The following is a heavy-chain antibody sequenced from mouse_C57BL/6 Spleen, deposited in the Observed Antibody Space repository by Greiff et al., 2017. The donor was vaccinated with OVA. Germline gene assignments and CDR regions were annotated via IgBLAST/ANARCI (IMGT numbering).Heavy chain of an antibody. D-gene: IGHD3-2*02. CDR2: ISYDGSN. J-gene: IGHJ2*01. CDR3: ARDSSGYFDY. CDR1: GYSITSGYY. V-gene: IGHV3-6*01. Sequence: EVQVVESGPGLVKPSQSLSLTCSVTGYSITSGYYWNWIRQFPGNKLEWMGYISYDGSNNYNPSLKNRISITRDTSKNQFFLKLNSVTTEDTATYYCARDSSGYFDYWGQGTTLTVSS.